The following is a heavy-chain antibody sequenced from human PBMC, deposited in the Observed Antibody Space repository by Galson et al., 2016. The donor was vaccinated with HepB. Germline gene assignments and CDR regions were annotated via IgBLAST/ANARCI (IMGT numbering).Heavy chain of an antibody. CDR2: IVPIFDTT. J-gene: IGHJ6*02. CDR1: GGTFSSFV. Sequence: SVKVSCKASGGTFSSFVTTWVRQAPGQGLEWMGTIVPIFDTTNYAQKFQGRVTINADESTRTAYMKLSSLRSTDTAVYYCARPPSTTTFGVVTDQHYGMDLWGQGTTVTVSS. V-gene: IGHV1-69*13. CDR3: ARPPSTTTFGVVTDQHYGMDL. D-gene: IGHD3-3*01.